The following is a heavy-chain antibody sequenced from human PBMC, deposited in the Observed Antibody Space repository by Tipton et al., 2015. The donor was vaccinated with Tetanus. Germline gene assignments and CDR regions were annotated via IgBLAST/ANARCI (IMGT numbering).Heavy chain of an antibody. CDR3: ASFSTAADYYYYYGMDV. V-gene: IGHV3-53*01. Sequence: LSLTCTVSGGSISSNYMSWVRQAPGKGLEWVSVIYSGGSTYYADSVKGRFTISRDNSKNTLYLQMNSLRAEDTAVYYCASFSTAADYYYYYGMDVWGQGTTVTVSS. CDR2: IYSGGST. CDR1: GGSISSNY. D-gene: IGHD3-3*02. J-gene: IGHJ6*02.